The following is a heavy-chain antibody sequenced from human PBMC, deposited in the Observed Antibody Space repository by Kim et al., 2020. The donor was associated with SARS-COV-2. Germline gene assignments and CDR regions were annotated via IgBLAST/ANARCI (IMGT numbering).Heavy chain of an antibody. CDR2: ISSSSSYI. J-gene: IGHJ6*02. CDR3: ARATLGPKIVATNKNYCPMDV. CDR1: GFTFSSYS. Sequence: GGSLRLSCAASGFTFSSYSMNWVRQAPGKGLEWVSSISSSSSYIYYADSVKGRFTISRDNAKNSLYLQMNSLRAEDTAVYYCARATLGPKIVATNKNYCPMDVWGQGTTVTVSS. V-gene: IGHV3-21*01. D-gene: IGHD5-12*01.